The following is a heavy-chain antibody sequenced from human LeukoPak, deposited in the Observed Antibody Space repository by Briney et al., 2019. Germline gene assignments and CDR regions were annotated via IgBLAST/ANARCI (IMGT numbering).Heavy chain of an antibody. CDR1: GDSVSNSRSA. CDR2: TYYTSKWYN. Sequence: SQTLSLTCAISGDSVSNSRSAWNWIRQSPSRGLEWLGRTYYTSKWYNDYAVSVKSRITVNADTSKNQFSLKLSSVTAADTAVYYCARERSSRRLSDLFDYWGQGTLVTVSS. CDR3: ARERSSRRLSDLFDY. J-gene: IGHJ4*02. D-gene: IGHD2/OR15-2a*01. V-gene: IGHV6-1*01.